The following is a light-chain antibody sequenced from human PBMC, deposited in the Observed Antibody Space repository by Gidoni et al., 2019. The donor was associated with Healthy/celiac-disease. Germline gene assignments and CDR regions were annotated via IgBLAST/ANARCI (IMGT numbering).Light chain of an antibody. CDR1: SLRSYY. Sequence: SSELTQDTAVSVALGQTVRITCQGDSLRSYYASWYQQKPGQAPVLVIYGKNNRPSGIPDRFSGSISGNTASLTITGAQAEDEADYYCNSRDSSGNHVVFGGGTKLTVL. CDR2: GKN. CDR3: NSRDSSGNHVV. V-gene: IGLV3-19*01. J-gene: IGLJ2*01.